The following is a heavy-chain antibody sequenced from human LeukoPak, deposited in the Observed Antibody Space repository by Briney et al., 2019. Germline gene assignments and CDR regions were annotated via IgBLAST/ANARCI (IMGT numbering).Heavy chain of an antibody. CDR3: ARGRYDSSGYYPLYYFDY. D-gene: IGHD3-22*01. J-gene: IGHJ4*02. Sequence: SETLSLTCAVYGGSFSGYYWSWIRQPPGKGLEWIGEINHSGGTNYNPSLKSRVTISVDTSKNQFSLKLSSVTAADTAVYYCARGRYDSSGYYPLYYFDYWGQGTLVTVSS. CDR1: GGSFSGYY. V-gene: IGHV4-34*01. CDR2: INHSGGT.